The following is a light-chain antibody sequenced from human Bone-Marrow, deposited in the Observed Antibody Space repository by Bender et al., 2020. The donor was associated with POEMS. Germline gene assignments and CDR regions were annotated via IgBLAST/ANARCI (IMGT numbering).Light chain of an antibody. V-gene: IGLV2-23*01. Sequence: QSALTQPASVSGSPGQSITISCTGTSSDIGSSDLVFWYQQLPGKAPKLMIYEAAKRPSGVPSRFSGSKSGNTASLTISGLQAEDEANYHCSSYTGSSSVIFGGGTNLTVL. CDR1: SSDIGSSDL. J-gene: IGLJ2*01. CDR3: SSYTGSSSVI. CDR2: EAA.